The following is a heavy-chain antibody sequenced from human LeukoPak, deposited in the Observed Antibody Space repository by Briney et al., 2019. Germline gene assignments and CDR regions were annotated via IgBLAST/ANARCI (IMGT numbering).Heavy chain of an antibody. J-gene: IGHJ5*02. V-gene: IGHV1-69*13. Sequence: SVKVSCKASGGTFSSYAISWVRQAPGQGLEWMGGIIPIFGTANYAQKFQGRVTITADESTSTAYMELSSLRSEDTAVYYCARGGDSITMILNWFDPWGQGTLVTASS. D-gene: IGHD3-22*01. CDR1: GGTFSSYA. CDR3: ARGGDSITMILNWFDP. CDR2: IIPIFGTA.